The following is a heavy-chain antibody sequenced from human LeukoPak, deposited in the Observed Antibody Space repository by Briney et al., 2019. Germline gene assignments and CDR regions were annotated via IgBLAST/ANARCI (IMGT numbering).Heavy chain of an antibody. CDR3: ARDPEAQYYDFWSGYFDY. J-gene: IGHJ4*02. Sequence: SVKVSCKAPGGTFSSYAISWVRQAPGQGLEWMGGIIPIFGTANYAQKFQGRVTITADESTSTAYMELSSLRSEDTAVYYCARDPEAQYYDFWSGYFDYWGQGTLVTVPS. CDR1: GGTFSSYA. V-gene: IGHV1-69*01. CDR2: IIPIFGTA. D-gene: IGHD3-3*01.